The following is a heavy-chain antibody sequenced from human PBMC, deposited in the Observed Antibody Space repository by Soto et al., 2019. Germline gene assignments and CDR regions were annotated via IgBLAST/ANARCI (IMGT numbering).Heavy chain of an antibody. D-gene: IGHD3-22*01. CDR1: GGSISSYY. V-gene: IGHV4-59*01. Sequence: QVQLQESGPGLVKPSETLSLTCTVSGGSISSYYWSWIRQPPGKGLEWIGYIYYSGSTNYNPSLKSPVTISVDTSKNQFSRKLSSVTAADTAVYYCARRSYYYDSXGYYSYYFDYWGQGTLVTVSS. CDR3: ARRSYYYDSXGYYSYYFDY. CDR2: IYYSGST. J-gene: IGHJ4*02.